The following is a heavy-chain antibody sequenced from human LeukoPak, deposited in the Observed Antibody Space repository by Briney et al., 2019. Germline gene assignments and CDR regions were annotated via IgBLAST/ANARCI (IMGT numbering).Heavy chain of an antibody. V-gene: IGHV4-39*07. Sequence: SETLSLTCTVSGGSISSSSYYWGWIRQPPGKGLEWIGSIYYSGSTYYNPSLKSRVTISVDTSKNQFSLKLSSVTAADTAVYYCARRRNRGSYRYTVDYWGQGTLVTVSS. CDR3: ARRRNRGSYRYTVDY. D-gene: IGHD3-16*02. CDR1: GGSISSSSYY. J-gene: IGHJ4*02. CDR2: IYYSGST.